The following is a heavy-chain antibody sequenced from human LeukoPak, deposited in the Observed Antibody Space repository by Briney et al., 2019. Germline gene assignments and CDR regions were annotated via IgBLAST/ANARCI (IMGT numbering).Heavy chain of an antibody. CDR2: ISATTIYT. CDR3: ARIGLGRDAHNSFDF. V-gene: IGHV3-21*01. D-gene: IGHD5-24*01. CDR1: GFTFSNYD. Sequence: GGSLRLSCTASGFTFSNYDMTWVRQAPGKGLEWVSSISATTIYTFSADSVRGRFTISRDNVENSLYLQMNNLRGEDTGVYFCARIGLGRDAHNSFDFWGQGTLVTVSS. J-gene: IGHJ4*02.